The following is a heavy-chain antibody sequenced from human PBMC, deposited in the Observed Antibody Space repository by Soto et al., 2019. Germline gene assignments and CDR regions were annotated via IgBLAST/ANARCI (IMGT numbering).Heavy chain of an antibody. CDR3: ARDTRGIAAAGKGYYYYMDV. V-gene: IGHV3-66*01. CDR1: GFTVSSNY. J-gene: IGHJ6*03. CDR2: IYSGGST. Sequence: EVQLVESGGGLVQPGGSLRLSCAASGFTVSSNYMSWVRQAPAKGLEWVSVIYSGGSTYYADSVKGRFTISRDNSKNTLYLQMNSLRAEDTAVYYCARDTRGIAAAGKGYYYYMDVWGKGTTVTVSS. D-gene: IGHD6-13*01.